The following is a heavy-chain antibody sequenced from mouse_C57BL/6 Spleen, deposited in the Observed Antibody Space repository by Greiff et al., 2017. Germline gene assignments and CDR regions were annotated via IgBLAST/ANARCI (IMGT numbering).Heavy chain of an antibody. J-gene: IGHJ4*01. CDR1: GFSLTSYG. CDR3: ARNDLHAMDY. CDR2: IWSGGST. V-gene: IGHV2-2*01. D-gene: IGHD5-1*01. Sequence: QVQLKQSGPGLVQPSQSLSITCTVSGFSLTSYGVHWVRQSPGKGLEWLGVIWSGGSTAYNAAFISRLSISKDNSKSQVFFKMTSLQADDTAIYYCARNDLHAMDYWGQGTSVTVSS.